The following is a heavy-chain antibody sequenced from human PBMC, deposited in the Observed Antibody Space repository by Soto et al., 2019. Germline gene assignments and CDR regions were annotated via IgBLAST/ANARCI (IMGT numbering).Heavy chain of an antibody. J-gene: IGHJ4*02. V-gene: IGHV4-39*01. CDR1: GGSISSSSYS. CDR3: ARQLVDIVATAYFDY. Sequence: SETLSLTCTVSGGSISSSSYSWGWIRQPPGKGLEWIGSIYSSGSTYYNPSLKSRVTISVDTSKNQFSLKLGSVTAVDTAVYYCARQLVDIVATAYFDYWGQGTLVTVSS. D-gene: IGHD5-12*01. CDR2: IYSSGST.